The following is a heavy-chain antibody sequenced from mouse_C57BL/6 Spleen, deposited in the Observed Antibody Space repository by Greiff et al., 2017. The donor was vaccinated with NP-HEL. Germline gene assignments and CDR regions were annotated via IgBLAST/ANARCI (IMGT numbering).Heavy chain of an antibody. CDR2: IDPSDSYT. D-gene: IGHD1-1*01. V-gene: IGHV1-50*01. Sequence: VQLQQPGAELVKPGASVKLSCKASGYTFTSYWMQWVKQRPGQGLEWIGEIDPSDSYTNYNQKFKGKATLTVDTSSSTAYMQLSSLTSEDSAVYYCARGITTVVATEYFDVWGTGTTVTVSS. CDR3: ARGITTVVATEYFDV. CDR1: GYTFTSYW. J-gene: IGHJ1*03.